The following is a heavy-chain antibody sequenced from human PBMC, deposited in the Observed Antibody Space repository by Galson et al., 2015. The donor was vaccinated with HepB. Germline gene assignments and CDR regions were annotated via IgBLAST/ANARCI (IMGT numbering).Heavy chain of an antibody. D-gene: IGHD1-26*01. J-gene: IGHJ3*02. Sequence: SVKVSCKASGYTFTSYAMNWVRQAPGQGLEWMGWINTNTGNPTYAQGFTGRFVFSLDTSVSTAYLQIISLKAEDTAVYYCARDVSSYRPLGAFDIWGQGTMATVSS. CDR2: INTNTGNP. CDR1: GYTFTSYA. CDR3: ARDVSSYRPLGAFDI. V-gene: IGHV7-4-1*02.